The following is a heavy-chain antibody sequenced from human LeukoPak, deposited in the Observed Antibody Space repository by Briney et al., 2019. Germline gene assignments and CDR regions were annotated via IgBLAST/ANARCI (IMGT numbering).Heavy chain of an antibody. CDR2: IIPIFGTA. CDR1: GGTFSSYA. V-gene: IGHV1-69*13. Sequence: SVKVSCKASGGTFSSYAISWVRQAPGQGLEWMGGIIPIFGTANYAQKFQGRVTITADESTSTAYMELSSLRSEDTAVYYCAKTVVPAAIYWFDPWDQGTLVTVSS. J-gene: IGHJ5*02. CDR3: AKTVVPAAIYWFDP. D-gene: IGHD2-2*02.